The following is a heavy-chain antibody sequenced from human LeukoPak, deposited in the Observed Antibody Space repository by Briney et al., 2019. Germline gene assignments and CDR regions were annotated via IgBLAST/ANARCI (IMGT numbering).Heavy chain of an antibody. J-gene: IGHJ4*02. D-gene: IGHD2-21*02. V-gene: IGHV4-39*01. Sequence: SETLSLTCTVSGGSISSSSYYWGWIRQPPGKGLEWIGSIYYSGSTYYNPSLKSRVTISVDTSKNQFSLKLSSVTAADTAVYYCAITIVVVTASRESYFNYWGQGTLVTVSS. CDR3: AITIVVVTASRESYFNY. CDR2: IYYSGST. CDR1: GGSISSSSYY.